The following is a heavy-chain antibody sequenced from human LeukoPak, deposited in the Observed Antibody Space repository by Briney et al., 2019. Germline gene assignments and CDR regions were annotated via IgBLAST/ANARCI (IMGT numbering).Heavy chain of an antibody. CDR3: ASGLRYSSSSAARDYYYMGV. Sequence: PSETLSLTCAVYGGSFSGYYWSWIRQPPGKGLEWIGEINHSGSTNYNPSLKSRVTISVDTSKNQFSLKLSSVTAADTAVYYCASGLRYSSSSAARDYYYMGVWGKGTTVTVSS. J-gene: IGHJ6*03. D-gene: IGHD6-6*01. CDR2: INHSGST. CDR1: GGSFSGYY. V-gene: IGHV4-34*01.